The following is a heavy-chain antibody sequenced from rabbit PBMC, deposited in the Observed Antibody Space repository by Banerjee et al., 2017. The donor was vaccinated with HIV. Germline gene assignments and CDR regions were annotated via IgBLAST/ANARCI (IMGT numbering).Heavy chain of an antibody. J-gene: IGHJ4*01. V-gene: IGHV1S45*01. Sequence: QEQLEESGGDLVKPEGSLTLTCTASGFSFSSDHMCWVRQAPGKGLEWIGCIYTGSGSTYYASWAKGRFTISETSSTTVTLQMTSLTAADTATYFCARGVSAGYAGYGYVPYYFNLWGPGTLVTVS. D-gene: IGHD6-1*01. CDR2: IYTGSGST. CDR3: ARGVSAGYAGYGYVPYYFNL. CDR1: GFSFSSDH.